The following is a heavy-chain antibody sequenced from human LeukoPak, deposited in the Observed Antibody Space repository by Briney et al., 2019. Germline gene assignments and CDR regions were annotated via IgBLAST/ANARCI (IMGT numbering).Heavy chain of an antibody. Sequence: GGSLRLSCAASGFTFSSYSMNWVRQAPGKGLEWVSSISSSSSYIYYAVSVKGRFTISRDNAKNSLYLQMNSLRAEDTAVYYCARDGYSYGHGFYFDYWGQGTLVTVSS. CDR2: ISSSSSYI. J-gene: IGHJ4*02. CDR3: ARDGYSYGHGFYFDY. D-gene: IGHD5-18*01. V-gene: IGHV3-21*01. CDR1: GFTFSSYS.